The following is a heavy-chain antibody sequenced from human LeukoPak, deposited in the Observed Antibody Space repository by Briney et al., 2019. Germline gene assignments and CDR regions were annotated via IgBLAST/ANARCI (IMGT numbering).Heavy chain of an antibody. CDR3: ARDLLNYGSAYYDVGIFDS. J-gene: IGHJ4*02. Sequence: GRSLRLSCEASGFSFSTSGVHWVRQAPGKGLEWMAVISKDGRKNHYADSVKGRFTISRDNSKSTPFLQMNSLRPEDTAIYYCARDLLNYGSAYYDVGIFDSWGQGTLVPVSS. V-gene: IGHV3-30*04. D-gene: IGHD3-10*01. CDR1: GFSFSTSG. CDR2: ISKDGRKN.